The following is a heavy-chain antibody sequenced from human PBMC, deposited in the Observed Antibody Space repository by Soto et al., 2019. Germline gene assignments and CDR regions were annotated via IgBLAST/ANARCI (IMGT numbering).Heavy chain of an antibody. V-gene: IGHV4-31*03. CDR1: GGSISSGGYY. D-gene: IGHD3-10*01. CDR3: ARAPGGQPLYYFDY. CDR2: IYYSGST. J-gene: IGHJ4*02. Sequence: QVQLQESGPGLVKPSQTLSLTCTVSGGSISSGGYYWSWIRQHPGKGLEWIGYIYYSGSTYYNPSLKSRVTISVDTSKNQFTLKLSSVTAADTAVYYCARAPGGQPLYYFDYWGQGTLVTVSS.